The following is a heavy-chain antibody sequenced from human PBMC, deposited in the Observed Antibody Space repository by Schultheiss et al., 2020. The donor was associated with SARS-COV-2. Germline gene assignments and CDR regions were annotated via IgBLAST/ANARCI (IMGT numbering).Heavy chain of an antibody. Sequence: SETLSLTCTVSGGSISSYYWSWIRQPPGKGLEWIGYIYYSGSTNYNPSLKSRVTISVDTSKNQFSLKLSSVTAADTAVYYCARARGIAIDDYWGQGTLVTVSS. CDR3: ARARGIAIDDY. D-gene: IGHD6-13*01. CDR1: GGSISSYY. J-gene: IGHJ4*02. V-gene: IGHV4-59*01. CDR2: IYYSGST.